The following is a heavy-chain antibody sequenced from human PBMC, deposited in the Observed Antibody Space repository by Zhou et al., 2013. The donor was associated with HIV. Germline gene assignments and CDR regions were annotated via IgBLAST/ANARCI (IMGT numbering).Heavy chain of an antibody. D-gene: IGHD1-1*01. Sequence: QVQLVQSGAEVKKPGASVKVSCKASGYTFTKYGIHWVRQVPGQRLEWMGWINDAFGTTRYSLRFQGRVTFTRDTSARTSYMELRSLKSEDTAVYYCARGPCEGNDCDDGNWFDPVGPTGTLVTVSS. J-gene: IGHJ5*02. CDR3: ARGPCEGNDCDDGNWFDP. CDR2: INDAFGTT. V-gene: IGHV1-3*01. CDR1: GYTFTKYG.